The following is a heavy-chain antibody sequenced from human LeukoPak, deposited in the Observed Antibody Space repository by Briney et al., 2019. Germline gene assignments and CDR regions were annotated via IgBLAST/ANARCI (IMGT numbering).Heavy chain of an antibody. Sequence: SETLSLTCTVSGGSISSSSYYWGWIRQPPGKGLEWIGSIYYSGSTYYNPSLKSRVTISVDTSKNQFSLKLSSVTAADTAVYYCARGGAMVRGVRPSYYYYMDVWGKGTTVTVSS. V-gene: IGHV4-39*07. CDR2: IYYSGST. J-gene: IGHJ6*03. D-gene: IGHD3-10*01. CDR3: ARGGAMVRGVRPSYYYYMDV. CDR1: GGSISSSSYY.